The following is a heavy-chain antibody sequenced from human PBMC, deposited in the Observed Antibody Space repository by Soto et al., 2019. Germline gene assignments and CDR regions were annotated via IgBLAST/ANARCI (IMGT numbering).Heavy chain of an antibody. CDR1: GFTFSSYA. D-gene: IGHD6-13*01. J-gene: IGHJ6*03. CDR2: ISGSGGST. Sequence: EVQLLESGGGLVQPGGSLRLSCAASGFTFSSYAMSWVRQAPGKGLEWVSAISGSGGSTYYADSVKGRFTISRDNSKNTLYLQMNRLRAEDTAVYYCAKGPAGPYYYYYYYMDVWGKGTTVTVSS. CDR3: AKGPAGPYYYYYYYMDV. V-gene: IGHV3-23*01.